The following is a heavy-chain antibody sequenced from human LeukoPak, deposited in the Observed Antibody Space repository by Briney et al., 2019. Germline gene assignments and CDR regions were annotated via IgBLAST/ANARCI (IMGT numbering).Heavy chain of an antibody. CDR3: ARRDYYDSSGWPPAFDI. V-gene: IGHV4-59*08. J-gene: IGHJ3*02. CDR1: GVSIFSSY. CDR2: VHYSGST. D-gene: IGHD3-22*01. Sequence: SETLSLTCTVSGVSIFSSYWNWVRQPPGKGLEWIGYVHYSGSTNYNPSLKSRVTISVDTSKNQFSLKLSSVTAADTAVYYCARRDYYDSSGWPPAFDIWGQGTMVTVSS.